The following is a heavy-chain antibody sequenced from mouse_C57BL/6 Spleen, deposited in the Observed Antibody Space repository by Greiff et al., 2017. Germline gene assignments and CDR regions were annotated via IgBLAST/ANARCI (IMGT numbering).Heavy chain of an antibody. CDR1: GFTFSDYG. CDR2: ISSGSSTI. CDR3: ARHGITRAMDY. J-gene: IGHJ4*01. V-gene: IGHV5-17*01. Sequence: VQLKESGGGLVKPGGSLKLSCAASGFTFSDYGMHWVRQAPEKGLEWVAYISSGSSTIYYADTVKGRFTISRDNAKNTLFLQMTSLRSEDTAMYYCARHGITRAMDYWGQGTSVTVSS. D-gene: IGHD2-4*01.